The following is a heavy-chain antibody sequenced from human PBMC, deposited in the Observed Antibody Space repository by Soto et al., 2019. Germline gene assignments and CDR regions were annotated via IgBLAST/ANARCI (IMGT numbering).Heavy chain of an antibody. CDR2: ISGDGVTT. Sequence: EVQLVESGGGLVQRGGSLRLSCAASGFPFSSYWMHWVRHTPGKGLDWVARISGDGVTTYYADSVTGRFTVSRDNAKNTLSLQISGLRAEETAVYYCAREYYGLLTGDYTDYWGQGTLVSVPS. J-gene: IGHJ4*02. D-gene: IGHD3-9*01. CDR3: AREYYGLLTGDYTDY. CDR1: GFPFSSYW. V-gene: IGHV3-74*01.